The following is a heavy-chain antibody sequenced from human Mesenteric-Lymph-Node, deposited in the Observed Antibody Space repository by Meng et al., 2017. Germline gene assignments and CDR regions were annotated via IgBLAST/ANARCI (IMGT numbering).Heavy chain of an antibody. J-gene: IGHJ4*02. D-gene: IGHD2-2*01. CDR2: IIPIFGTA. CDR3: ARTSQEGYFDY. CDR1: GGTFSSYA. Sequence: SVKVSCKASGGTFSSYAISWVRQAPGQGLEWMGGIIPIFGTANYAQKFQGRVTMTRDTSISTAYMELSRPRSDDTAVYYCARTSQEGYFDYWGQGTLVTVSS. V-gene: IGHV1-69*05.